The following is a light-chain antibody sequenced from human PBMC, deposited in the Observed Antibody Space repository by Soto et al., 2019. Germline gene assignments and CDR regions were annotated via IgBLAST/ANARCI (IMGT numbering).Light chain of an antibody. CDR3: SSYTSSSTLVV. CDR2: DVS. V-gene: IGLV2-14*01. CDR1: SSDVGGYNY. Sequence: QSALTQPASVSGSPGQSSTISCTGTSSDVGGYNYVSWYQQHPGKAPKLMIYDVSNRPSGVSNRFSGSKSGNTASLTISGLQAEYEADYYCSSYTSSSTLVVFGGGTKVTVL. J-gene: IGLJ2*01.